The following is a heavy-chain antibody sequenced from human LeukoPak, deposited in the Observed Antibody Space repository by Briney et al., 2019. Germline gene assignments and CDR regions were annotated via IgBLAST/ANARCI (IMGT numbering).Heavy chain of an antibody. CDR3: ARQDDQDHGDPNWFDP. Sequence: SETLPLTCSISGGSINTGSYWWGWIRQTPGKGREFIWCIFFNGNTFDNPSLKSRVTISVDNFNDQFSLRLTSVTAADTAIYYCARQDDQDHGDPNWFDPWGQGILVTVSS. D-gene: IGHD4-17*01. J-gene: IGHJ5*02. V-gene: IGHV4-39*01. CDR1: GGSINTGSYW. CDR2: IFFNGNT.